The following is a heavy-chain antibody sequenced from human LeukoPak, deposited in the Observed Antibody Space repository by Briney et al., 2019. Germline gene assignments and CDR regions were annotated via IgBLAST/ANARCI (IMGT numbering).Heavy chain of an antibody. D-gene: IGHD3-10*01. CDR2: ISAYNGNT. Sequence: ASVKVSCKASGYTFTSYGISWVRQAPGQGLEWMGLISAYNGNTNYAQKLQGRVTMTTDTSTSTAYMELRSLRSDDTAVYYCARDITMVRGVPNWFDPWGQGTLVTVSS. V-gene: IGHV1-18*01. CDR3: ARDITMVRGVPNWFDP. J-gene: IGHJ5*02. CDR1: GYTFTSYG.